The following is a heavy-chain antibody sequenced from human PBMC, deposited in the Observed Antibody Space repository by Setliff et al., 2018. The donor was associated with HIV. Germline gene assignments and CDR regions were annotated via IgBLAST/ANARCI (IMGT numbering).Heavy chain of an antibody. CDR3: ARDRILYCSGGSCFFDY. D-gene: IGHD2-15*01. CDR1: GYSISSGYY. Sequence: SETLSLTCSVSGYSISSGYYWSWIRQPPGKGLEWIGSIYYSGSTNYNPSLKSRVTISVDTSKNQFSLKLSSVTAADTAVYYCARDRILYCSGGSCFFDYWGQGTLVTVSS. CDR2: IYYSGST. V-gene: IGHV4-38-2*02. J-gene: IGHJ4*02.